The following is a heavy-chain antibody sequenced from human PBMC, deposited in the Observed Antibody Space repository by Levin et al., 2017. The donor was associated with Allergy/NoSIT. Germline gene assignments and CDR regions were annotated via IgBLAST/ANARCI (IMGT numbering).Heavy chain of an antibody. D-gene: IGHD3-9*01. CDR1: GFTFRSYA. CDR2: ISDTGGST. J-gene: IGHJ4*02. V-gene: IGHV3-23*01. CDR3: ATELRYFDWFFDS. Sequence: LSLTCATSGFTFRSYAMSWVSQTPGKGLEWVSGISDTGGSTYYADSVKGRFTISRDNSKNTLYLQMNSLRAEDTAVYCCATELRYFDWFFDSWGQGTLVTVSS.